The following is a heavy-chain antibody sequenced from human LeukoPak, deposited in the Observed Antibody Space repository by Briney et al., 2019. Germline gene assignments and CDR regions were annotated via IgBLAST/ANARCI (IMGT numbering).Heavy chain of an antibody. CDR3: ARDPGYCSSTSCYGMVGWFDP. V-gene: IGHV1-69*13. CDR2: IIPIFGTA. Sequence: RRASVKVSCKASGGTFSSYAISWVRQAPGQGLEWMGGIIPIFGTANYAQKFQGRVTITADESTSTAYMELSSLRSEDTAVYYCARDPGYCSSTSCYGMVGWFDPWGQGTLVTVSS. J-gene: IGHJ5*02. D-gene: IGHD2-2*01. CDR1: GGTFSSYA.